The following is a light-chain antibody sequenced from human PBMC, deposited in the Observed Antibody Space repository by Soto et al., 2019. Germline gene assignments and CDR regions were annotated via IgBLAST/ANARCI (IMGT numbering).Light chain of an antibody. V-gene: IGKV1-33*01. CDR3: QQYEDLPIT. Sequence: DIQMTQSPSSLSASVGDRVTITCQASQDISNYLNWYQQKPGKAPKLLIFDASNVETGVPSRFRGSGSGRPFTFSIHILQAEAIATYYCQQYEDLPITFGGGTKVEI. J-gene: IGKJ4*01. CDR2: DAS. CDR1: QDISNY.